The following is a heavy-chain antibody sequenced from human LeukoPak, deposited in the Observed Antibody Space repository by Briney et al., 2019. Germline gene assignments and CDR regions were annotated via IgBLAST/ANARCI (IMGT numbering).Heavy chain of an antibody. CDR2: IYYSGST. Sequence: SETLSLTCTVSGGSISSYYWSWIRQPPGKGLEWIGSIYYSGSTYYNPSLKSRVTISVDTSKNQFSLKLSSVTAADTAVYYCASRTRAGVVPAAKGVDYWGQGTLVTVSS. J-gene: IGHJ4*02. CDR3: ASRTRAGVVPAAKGVDY. V-gene: IGHV4-59*05. D-gene: IGHD2-2*01. CDR1: GGSISSYY.